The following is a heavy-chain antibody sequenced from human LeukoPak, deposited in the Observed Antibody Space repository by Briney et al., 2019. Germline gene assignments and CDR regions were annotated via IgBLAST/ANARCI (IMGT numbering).Heavy chain of an antibody. CDR2: IIPIFGTA. Sequence: SVKVSCKAFGGSFSSEAISWVRQAPGQGLERMGGIIPIFGTANYAQKFQGRVTITTDESTSTAYMEVSSLRSEDTAVYYCGRKAGDCGGGSCYSIDYWGQGTLVTVSS. CDR3: GRKAGDCGGGSCYSIDY. CDR1: GGSFSSEA. J-gene: IGHJ4*02. D-gene: IGHD2-15*01. V-gene: IGHV1-69*05.